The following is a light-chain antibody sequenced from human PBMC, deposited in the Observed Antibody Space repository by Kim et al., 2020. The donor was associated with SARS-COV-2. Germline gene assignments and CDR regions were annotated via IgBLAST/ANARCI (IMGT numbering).Light chain of an antibody. V-gene: IGLV4-69*01. Sequence: GASVKLTCTLSSGHSSYTIAWHQQQPEKGPRYLMKVNSDGSHSKGDGIPDRFSGSSSGAERYLTISSLQSEDEADYYCQTWGTGIVFGGGTKLTVL. CDR3: QTWGTGIV. CDR1: SGHSSYT. CDR2: VNSDGSH. J-gene: IGLJ3*02.